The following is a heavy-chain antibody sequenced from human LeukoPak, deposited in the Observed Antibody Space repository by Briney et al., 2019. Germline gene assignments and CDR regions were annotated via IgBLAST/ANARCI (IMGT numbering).Heavy chain of an antibody. D-gene: IGHD5-18*01. V-gene: IGHV3-23*05. CDR1: GITFSTYA. CDR2: IHNIGNV. J-gene: IGHJ4*02. CDR3: AKDIAQGYTFGSIEQDY. Sequence: GGSLRLSCAASGITFSTYAFSWVRQAPGKGLEWVSAIHNIGNVFYADSVKGRFTISRDNSKDTLSLQMNSLRAVDTAVYYCAKDIAQGYTFGSIEQDYWGQGTLVTVSS.